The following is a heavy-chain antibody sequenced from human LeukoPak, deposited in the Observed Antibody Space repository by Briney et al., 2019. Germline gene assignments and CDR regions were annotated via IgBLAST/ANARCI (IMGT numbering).Heavy chain of an antibody. D-gene: IGHD6-13*01. V-gene: IGHV1-2*02. CDR3: ARGGAAAGTWFDP. J-gene: IGHJ5*02. CDR1: GYTFTGYY. CDR2: INPNSGGT. Sequence: ASVKVSCKASGYTFTGYYIHWVRQAPGQGLEWMGWINPNSGGTNYAQKFQGRVTMTRDTSISTAYMELSRLRSDDTAVYYCARGGAAAGTWFDPWGQGTLVTVSS.